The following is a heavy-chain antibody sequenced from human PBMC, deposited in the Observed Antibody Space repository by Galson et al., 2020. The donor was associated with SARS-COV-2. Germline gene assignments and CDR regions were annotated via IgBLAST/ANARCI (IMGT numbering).Heavy chain of an antibody. V-gene: IGHV3-30*04. CDR1: EFTFSSYT. D-gene: IGHD2-2*01. J-gene: IGHJ4*02. Sequence: GESLKISCAASEFTFSSYTMHWVRQAPGKGLEWVTVISYDGSNKYYADSVNGRFTISRDNSKNTLYLQMNSLRAEDTAVYYCARGRMPANYWGQGTLVTVSS. CDR3: ARGRMPANY. CDR2: ISYDGSNK.